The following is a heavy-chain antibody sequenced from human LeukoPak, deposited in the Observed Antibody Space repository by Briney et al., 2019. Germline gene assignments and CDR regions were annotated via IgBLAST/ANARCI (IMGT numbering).Heavy chain of an antibody. J-gene: IGHJ6*02. D-gene: IGHD1-26*01. CDR3: ARDYSGSYYYYYYGMDV. CDR1: GYTFTGYY. CDR2: INPNSGGT. V-gene: IGHV1-2*02. Sequence: GASVKVSCKASGYTFTGYYMHWVRQAPGQGLEWMGWINPNSGGTNYAQKFQGRVTMTRDTSISTAYMELSRLRSDDTAVYYCARDYSGSYYYYYYGMDVWGQGTTVTVSS.